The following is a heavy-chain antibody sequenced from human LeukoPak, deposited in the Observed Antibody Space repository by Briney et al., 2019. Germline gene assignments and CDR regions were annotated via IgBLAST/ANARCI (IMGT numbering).Heavy chain of an antibody. CDR3: AKDRLGGPYFFHY. J-gene: IGHJ4*02. CDR2: ISSSSSYI. CDR1: GFTFSSYS. V-gene: IGHV3-21*04. Sequence: PGGSLRLSCAASGFTFSSYSMNWVRQAPGKGLEWVSSISSSSSYIYSADSVKGRFTISRDNSKNTLYLQINSLRAEDTAVYFCAKDRLGGPYFFHYWGQGTLVTVSS. D-gene: IGHD3-16*01.